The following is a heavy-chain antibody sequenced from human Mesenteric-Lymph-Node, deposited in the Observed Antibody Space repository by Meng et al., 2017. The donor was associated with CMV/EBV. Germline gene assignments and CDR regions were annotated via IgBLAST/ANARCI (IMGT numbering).Heavy chain of an antibody. J-gene: IGHJ5*02. CDR1: GATLVIGGYD. Sequence: GATLVIGGYDWTGSRHVPGKGREWRGDIYYTGKTYANPSLESRVSMAVETSKNQFSLDLRSVTAADTAVYYCARDLTSNENCFDPWGQGTLVTVSS. V-gene: IGHV4-31*02. CDR2: IYYTGKT. D-gene: IGHD2/OR15-2a*01. CDR3: ARDLTSNENCFDP.